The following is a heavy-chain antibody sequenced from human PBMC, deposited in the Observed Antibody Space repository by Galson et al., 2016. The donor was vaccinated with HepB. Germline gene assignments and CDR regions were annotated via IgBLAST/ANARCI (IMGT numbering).Heavy chain of an antibody. Sequence: LSLTCTIFGGSFSTYYWSWIRQPPGKGLEWIGYIYYSGRTNYNPSLKSRVTIPVDTSMNQFSLKLSSVTAADTAVYYCARTEPSSGFRYWGQGTLVTVSS. D-gene: IGHD3-22*01. CDR2: IYYSGRT. CDR1: GGSFSTYY. V-gene: IGHV4-59*08. J-gene: IGHJ4*02. CDR3: ARTEPSSGFRY.